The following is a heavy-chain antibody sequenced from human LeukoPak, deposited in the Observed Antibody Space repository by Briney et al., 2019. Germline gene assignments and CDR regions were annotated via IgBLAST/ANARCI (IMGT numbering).Heavy chain of an antibody. CDR1: GFTFSSYS. D-gene: IGHD6-19*01. Sequence: PGGSLRPSCAASGFTFSSYSMNWVRQAPGKGLEWVSSISSSSSYIYYADSVKGRFTISRDNAKNSLYLQMNNLRAEDTAVYYCARDQLSIAVAGTIDYWGQGTLVTVSS. CDR3: ARDQLSIAVAGTIDY. J-gene: IGHJ4*02. CDR2: ISSSSSYI. V-gene: IGHV3-21*01.